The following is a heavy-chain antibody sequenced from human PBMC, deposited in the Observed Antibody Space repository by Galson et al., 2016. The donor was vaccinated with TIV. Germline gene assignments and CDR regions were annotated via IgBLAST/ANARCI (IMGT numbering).Heavy chain of an antibody. CDR3: ARDAWFGELLYPNFDF. Sequence: SLRLSCAASGFTFGSYAMNWVRQAPGKGLEWVSSIGGSGGSPYYADSVKGRFTISRDSSKNTVFLQMNSLRAEDTAIYYCARDAWFGELLYPNFDFWGQGTLVTVSS. V-gene: IGHV3-23*01. D-gene: IGHD3-10*01. CDR1: GFTFGSYA. CDR2: IGGSGGSP. J-gene: IGHJ4*02.